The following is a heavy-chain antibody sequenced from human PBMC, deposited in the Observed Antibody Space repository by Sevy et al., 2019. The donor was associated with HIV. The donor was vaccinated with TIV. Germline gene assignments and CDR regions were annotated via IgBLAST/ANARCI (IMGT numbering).Heavy chain of an antibody. CDR1: GFTFDDYA. CDR3: AQDSKDSTHWFQH. D-gene: IGHD2-15*01. J-gene: IGHJ1*01. V-gene: IGHV3-43*01. Sequence: GGSLRLSCAASGFTFDDYAMHWVRQAPGKGLEWVSLISWDGGSTRYADSVKGRFTISRDNSKNSLFLQMNSLRTEDTALYYCAQDSKDSTHWFQHWGQGTLVTVSS. CDR2: ISWDGGST.